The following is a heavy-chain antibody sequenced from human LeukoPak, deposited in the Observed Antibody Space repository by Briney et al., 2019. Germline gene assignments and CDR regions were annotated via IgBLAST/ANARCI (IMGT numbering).Heavy chain of an antibody. V-gene: IGHV1-69*01. Sequence: GSSVKVSCKASGGTFSSYAISWVLQAPGQGLEWMGGIIPIFGTANYAQKFQGRVTITADESTSTAYMELSSLRSEDTAVYYCARMGLRSYYYDSSGYYPNDYWGQGTLVTVSS. D-gene: IGHD3-22*01. CDR1: GGTFSSYA. CDR3: ARMGLRSYYYDSSGYYPNDY. J-gene: IGHJ4*02. CDR2: IIPIFGTA.